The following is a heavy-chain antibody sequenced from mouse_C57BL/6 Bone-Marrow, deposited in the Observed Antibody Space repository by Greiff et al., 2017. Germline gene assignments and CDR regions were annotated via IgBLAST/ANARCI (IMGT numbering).Heavy chain of an antibody. CDR3: TTVHYYGSSHWYFDV. J-gene: IGHJ1*03. D-gene: IGHD1-1*01. Sequence: VQLQQSGAELVRPGASVKLSCTASGFNIKDDYMHWVKQRPEQGLEWIGWIDPENGDTEYASKFQGKATITADTSSNTAYLQLSSLTSEDTAVYYCTTVHYYGSSHWYFDVWGTGTTVTVSS. CDR2: IDPENGDT. V-gene: IGHV14-4*01. CDR1: GFNIKDDY.